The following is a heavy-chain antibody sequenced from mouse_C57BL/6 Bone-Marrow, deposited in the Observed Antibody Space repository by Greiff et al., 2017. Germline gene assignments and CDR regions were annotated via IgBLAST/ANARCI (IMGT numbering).Heavy chain of an antibody. Sequence: QVQLQQSGAELARPGASVKLSCKASGYTFTSYGISWVKQRTGQGLEWIGEIYPRSGNTYYNEKFKGKATLTADKSSSTVYMELRSLTSEDSAVYFCARGDYYGYDVDASYWYFDVWGTGTTVTVSS. J-gene: IGHJ1*03. CDR3: ARGDYYGYDVDASYWYFDV. CDR1: GYTFTSYG. CDR2: IYPRSGNT. V-gene: IGHV1-81*01. D-gene: IGHD2-2*01.